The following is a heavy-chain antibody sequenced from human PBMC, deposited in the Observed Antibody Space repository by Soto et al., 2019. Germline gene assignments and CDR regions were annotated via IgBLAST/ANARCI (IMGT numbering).Heavy chain of an antibody. Sequence: QVLLVESGGGVVPPGRSLRLSCAASGFIFSSYGMHWVRQAPGKGLEWVAVISYEGSHTYYADSVKGRFTITRDNSKNTLYLQMNSLRPEDTAVYYCAKEVHCGGGSCSWSEGFDYWGQGTLLTVSS. CDR3: AKEVHCGGGSCSWSEGFDY. J-gene: IGHJ4*02. CDR1: GFIFSSYG. D-gene: IGHD2-15*01. V-gene: IGHV3-30*18. CDR2: ISYEGSHT.